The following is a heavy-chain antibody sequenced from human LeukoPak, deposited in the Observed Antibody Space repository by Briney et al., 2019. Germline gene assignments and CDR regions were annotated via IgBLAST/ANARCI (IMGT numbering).Heavy chain of an antibody. J-gene: IGHJ6*02. CDR2: IYYSGSA. CDR1: GGSISSYY. V-gene: IGHV4-59*12. CDR3: ARATGLRGDCSSTSCWDYYYGMDV. D-gene: IGHD2-2*01. Sequence: SETLSLTCTVSGGSISSYYWTWIRQPPGKGLEWIGYIYYSGSANYNPSLKSRVTMSVDTSKNQFSLKLSSVTAADTAVYYCARATGLRGDCSSTSCWDYYYGMDVWGQGTTVTVSS.